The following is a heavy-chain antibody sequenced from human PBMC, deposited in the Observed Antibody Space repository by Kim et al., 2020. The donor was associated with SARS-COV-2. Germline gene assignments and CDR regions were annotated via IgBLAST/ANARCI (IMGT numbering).Heavy chain of an antibody. D-gene: IGHD5-18*01. CDR2: IIPIFGTA. Sequence: SVKVSCKASGDTFSSYAISWVRQAPGQGLEWMGGIIPIFGTANYAQKFQGRVTITADESTSTAYMELSSLRSEDTAVYYCARGTAYGYVGYYYYYGMDVWGQGTTVTVSS. CDR1: GDTFSSYA. CDR3: ARGTAYGYVGYYYYYGMDV. J-gene: IGHJ6*02. V-gene: IGHV1-69*13.